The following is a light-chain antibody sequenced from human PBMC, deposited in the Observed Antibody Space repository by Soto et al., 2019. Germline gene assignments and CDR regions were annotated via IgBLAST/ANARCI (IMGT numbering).Light chain of an antibody. CDR3: QQSYSTPWT. Sequence: IQMTHSPASLSASVGDRVTITCRASQSISSYLNWYQQKPGKAPKLLIYAASSLQSGVPSRFSGSGSGTDFTLTISSLQPEDFATYYCQQSYSTPWTFGQGTKVDTK. CDR2: AAS. V-gene: IGKV1-39*01. CDR1: QSISSY. J-gene: IGKJ1*01.